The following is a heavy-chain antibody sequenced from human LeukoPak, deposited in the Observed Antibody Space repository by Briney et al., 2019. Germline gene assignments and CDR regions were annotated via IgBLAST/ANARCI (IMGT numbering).Heavy chain of an antibody. CDR3: ASPSSSYHDAFDI. Sequence: ASVTVPCKASGYAFSRITISWVRQAPGQGLEWMGWISLYNGNTNYAQKFQGSVTMTRDTSTTTVSMELRSLRSDDTAVYYCASPSSSYHDAFDIWGQGTMVTVSS. D-gene: IGHD2-15*01. V-gene: IGHV1-18*01. CDR1: GYAFSRIT. CDR2: ISLYNGNT. J-gene: IGHJ3*02.